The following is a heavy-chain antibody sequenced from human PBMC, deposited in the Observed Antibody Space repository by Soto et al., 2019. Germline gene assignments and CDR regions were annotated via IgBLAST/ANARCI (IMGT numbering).Heavy chain of an antibody. V-gene: IGHV4-39*01. J-gene: IGHJ4*02. Sequence: QLQLQESGPGLVKPSETLSLTCTVSGVSISSSYYYWGWIRQPPGKGLEWTGTIHYSGSTYYNPSLNSRIIISIDTSTNPFSLKLTSVTAADAAVYYCATFRGMTTATTERYFDYWGQGTLVTVSS. CDR1: GVSISSSYYY. D-gene: IGHD4-17*01. CDR2: IHYSGST. CDR3: ATFRGMTTATTERYFDY.